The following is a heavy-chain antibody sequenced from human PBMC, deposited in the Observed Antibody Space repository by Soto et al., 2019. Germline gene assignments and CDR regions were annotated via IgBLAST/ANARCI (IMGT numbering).Heavy chain of an antibody. CDR2: MNPNSGNT. D-gene: IGHD6-19*01. CDR3: ARGLHSSGWYVNY. V-gene: IGHV1-8*01. Sequence: ASVKVSCTASGYTFTSYDINWVRQATGQGLEWMGWMNPNSGNTGYAQKFQGRVTMTRNTSISTAYMELSSLRSEDTAVYYCARGLHSSGWYVNYWGQGTLVTVSS. J-gene: IGHJ4*02. CDR1: GYTFTSYD.